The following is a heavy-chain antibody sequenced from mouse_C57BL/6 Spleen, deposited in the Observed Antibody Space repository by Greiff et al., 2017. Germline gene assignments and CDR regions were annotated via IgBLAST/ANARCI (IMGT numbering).Heavy chain of an antibody. CDR2: IYPGSGST. D-gene: IGHD2-5*01. V-gene: IGHV1-55*01. CDR1: GYTFTSYW. Sequence: QVHVKQSGAELVKPGASVKMSCKASGYTFTSYWITWVKQRPGQGLEWIGDIYPGSGSTNYNEKFKSKATLTVDTSSSTAYMQLSSLTSEDSAVYYCARRDSNYDYWGQGTTLTVSS. CDR3: ARRDSNYDY. J-gene: IGHJ2*01.